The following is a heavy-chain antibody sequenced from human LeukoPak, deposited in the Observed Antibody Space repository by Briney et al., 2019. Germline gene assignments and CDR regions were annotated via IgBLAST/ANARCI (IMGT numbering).Heavy chain of an antibody. Sequence: WGSLRLSCTVSGFTVSSNSISWVRQAPGKGLEWVSFIYSDNTHYSDSVKGRFTISRDNSKNSLYLQMNSLRAEDTAVYYCAREGIERYFDWLSPVVSFDYWGQGTLVTVSS. CDR1: GFTVSSNS. CDR2: IYSDNT. J-gene: IGHJ4*02. D-gene: IGHD3-9*01. V-gene: IGHV3-53*01. CDR3: AREGIERYFDWLSPVVSFDY.